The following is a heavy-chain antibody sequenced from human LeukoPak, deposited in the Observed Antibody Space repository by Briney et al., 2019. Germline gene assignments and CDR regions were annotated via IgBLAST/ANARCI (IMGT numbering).Heavy chain of an antibody. CDR1: GFTFSGSA. V-gene: IGHV3-73*01. D-gene: IGHD1-26*01. CDR3: KSGSYSYYGMDV. CDR2: IRSKANSYAT. Sequence: PGGSLRLSCAASGFTFSGSAMHWVRQASGKGLEWVGRIRSKANSYATAYAASVKGRFTISRDDSKNTAYLQMNSLKTEDTAVYYCKSGSYSYYGMDVWGQGTTVTVSS. J-gene: IGHJ6*02.